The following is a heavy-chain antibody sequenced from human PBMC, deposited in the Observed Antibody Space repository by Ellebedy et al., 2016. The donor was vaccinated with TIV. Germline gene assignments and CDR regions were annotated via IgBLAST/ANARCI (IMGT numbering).Heavy chain of an antibody. J-gene: IGHJ6*02. CDR2: IWYDGSKK. CDR1: GFSFSSHG. D-gene: IGHD2-2*01. Sequence: PGGSLRLSCAASGFSFSSHGMYWVRQAPGKGLEWVTIIWYDGSKKYYPDSVKGRFTISRDNSEKTVYLQMNSLRAEDTAVYYCARNRYCSSTTCRTGMDVWGQGTTVTVSS. V-gene: IGHV3-33*07. CDR3: ARNRYCSSTTCRTGMDV.